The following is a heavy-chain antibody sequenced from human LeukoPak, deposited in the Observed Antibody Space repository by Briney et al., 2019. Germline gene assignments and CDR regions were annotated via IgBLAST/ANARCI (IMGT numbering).Heavy chain of an antibody. CDR2: ISAYNGNT. V-gene: IGHV1-18*01. CDR1: GYTFTSYG. CDR3: ARDYYVLRYFDWLPPYYYYGMDV. Sequence: ASVKVSCKASGYTFTSYGISWVRQAPGQGLEWMGWISAYNGNTNYAQKLQGRVTMTTDTSTSTAYMELRSLRSDDTAVYYCARDYYVLRYFDWLPPYYYYGMDVWGQGTTVTVSS. D-gene: IGHD3-9*01. J-gene: IGHJ6*02.